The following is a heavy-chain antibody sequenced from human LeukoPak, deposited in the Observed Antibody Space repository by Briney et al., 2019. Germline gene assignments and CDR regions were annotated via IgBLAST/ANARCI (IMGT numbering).Heavy chain of an antibody. Sequence: SDTLSLTCAVSGYSISSTNWWGWIRQPPGKGVEWIGYIYYSGTTHYNPSLKSRVTMSVDAPKNQFSLTLSSVTAVDTAIYYCAKSVDGGNSPFDYWGQGTLVTVSS. CDR1: GYSISSTNW. CDR3: AKSVDGGNSPFDY. V-gene: IGHV4-28*01. D-gene: IGHD4-23*01. J-gene: IGHJ4*02. CDR2: IYYSGTT.